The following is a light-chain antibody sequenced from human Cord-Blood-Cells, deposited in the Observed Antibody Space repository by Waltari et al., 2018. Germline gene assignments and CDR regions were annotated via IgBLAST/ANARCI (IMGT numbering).Light chain of an antibody. Sequence: QSALTQPASVSGSPGQSITISCTGTSSDVGGYNYVSWYQQQPGKAPKLMMYEVSNRPSGVFNRFSGARSGNPASLTISGLQAEDEADYYCSSYTSSSTWVFGGGTKLTVL. CDR2: EVS. CDR1: SSDVGGYNY. J-gene: IGLJ3*02. CDR3: SSYTSSSTWV. V-gene: IGLV2-14*01.